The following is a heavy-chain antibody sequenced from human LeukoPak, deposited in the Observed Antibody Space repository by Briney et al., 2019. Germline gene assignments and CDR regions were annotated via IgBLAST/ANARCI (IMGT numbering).Heavy chain of an antibody. V-gene: IGHV1-3*03. Sequence: ASVKVSCKASGGTFSNYAISWVRQAPGQRLEWMGWINGGNGNTKYSQEFQGRVTITRDTSASIAYMELNSLRSEDMAVYYCAREGAYIGGSYPFEYWGQGTLVTVSS. CDR2: INGGNGNT. CDR1: GGTFSNYA. J-gene: IGHJ4*02. D-gene: IGHD1-26*01. CDR3: AREGAYIGGSYPFEY.